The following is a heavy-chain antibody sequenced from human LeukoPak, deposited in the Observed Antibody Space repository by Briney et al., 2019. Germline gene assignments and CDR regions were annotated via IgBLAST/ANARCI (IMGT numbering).Heavy chain of an antibody. CDR2: INPSGGST. V-gene: IGHV1-46*01. CDR1: GYTFTSYY. CDR3: ARDNNQDHQHNYYGSGGYGY. Sequence: ASAKVSCKASGYTFTSYYMHWVRQAPGQGLEWMGIINPSGGSTSYAQKFQGRVTMTRDTSTSTVYMELSSLRSEETAVYYCARDNNQDHQHNYYGSGGYGYRGQGTLVTVSS. J-gene: IGHJ4*02. D-gene: IGHD3-10*01.